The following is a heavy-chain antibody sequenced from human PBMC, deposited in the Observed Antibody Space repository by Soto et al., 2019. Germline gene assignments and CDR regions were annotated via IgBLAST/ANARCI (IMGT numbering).Heavy chain of an antibody. Sequence: QVQLVESGGGVVQPGRSLRLSCAASGFTFSSYAMHWVRQAPGKGLEWVAVISYDGSNKYYADSVKGRFTISRDNSKNTLYLQINSLRAEDTAVYYCARDQKYSSSAYYYYYGMDVWGQGTTVTVSS. D-gene: IGHD6-6*01. CDR3: ARDQKYSSSAYYYYYGMDV. J-gene: IGHJ6*02. CDR1: GFTFSSYA. CDR2: ISYDGSNK. V-gene: IGHV3-30-3*01.